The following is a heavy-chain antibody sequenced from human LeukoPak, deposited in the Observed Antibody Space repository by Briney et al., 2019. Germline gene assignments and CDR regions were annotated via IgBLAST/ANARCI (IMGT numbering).Heavy chain of an antibody. CDR3: ACQYSSSWLYYYYMDV. J-gene: IGHJ6*03. D-gene: IGHD6-13*01. CDR1: GGSISSYY. CDR2: IYYSGST. Sequence: SETLSLTCTVSGGSISSYYWSWIRQPPGKGLEWIGYIYYSGSTNYNPSLKSRVTISVDTSKNQFSLKLSSVTAADTAVYYCACQYSSSWLYYYYMDVWGKGTTVTISS. V-gene: IGHV4-59*12.